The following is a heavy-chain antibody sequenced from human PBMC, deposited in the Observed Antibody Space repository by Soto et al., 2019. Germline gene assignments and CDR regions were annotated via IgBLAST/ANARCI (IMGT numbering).Heavy chain of an antibody. CDR3: ARAGQTPRYYYYGMDG. V-gene: IGHV5-51*01. J-gene: IGHJ6*02. Sequence: PGESLKISCKGSGYSFTSYWIGWVRQMPGKGLEWMGIIYPGDSDTRYSPSFQGQVTISADKSISTAYLEWSSLKASDTAMYYWARAGQTPRYYYYGMDGWGQGTMVTVSS. CDR2: IYPGDSDT. CDR1: GYSFTSYW.